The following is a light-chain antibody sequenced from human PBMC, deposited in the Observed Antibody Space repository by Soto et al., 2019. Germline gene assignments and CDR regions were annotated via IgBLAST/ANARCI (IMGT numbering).Light chain of an antibody. Sequence: DIQMTQSPSTLSASVGDRVTITCRASQSISSWLAWYQQKPGKAPKLLMYKASSLESGVPSRFSGSGSGTDFTLTISSLQPDDFATYCCQQYNSYPRTFGQGTKVEIK. J-gene: IGKJ1*01. V-gene: IGKV1-5*03. CDR1: QSISSW. CDR2: KAS. CDR3: QQYNSYPRT.